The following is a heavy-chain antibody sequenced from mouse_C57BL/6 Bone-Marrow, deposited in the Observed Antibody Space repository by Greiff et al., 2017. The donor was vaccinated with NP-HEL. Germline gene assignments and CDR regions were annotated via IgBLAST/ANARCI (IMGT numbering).Heavy chain of an antibody. CDR1: GYTFTSYW. CDR2: IDPSDSYT. Sequence: QVQLQQPGAELVKPGASVKLSCKASGYTFTSYWMQWVKQRPGQGLEWIGEIDPSDSYTNYNQKFKGKATLTVDTSSSTAYMQLSSLTSEDSAVDYCARMGYSGDYWGRGTSVTVSA. J-gene: IGHJ4*01. D-gene: IGHD2-3*01. CDR3: ARMGYSGDY. V-gene: IGHV1-50*01.